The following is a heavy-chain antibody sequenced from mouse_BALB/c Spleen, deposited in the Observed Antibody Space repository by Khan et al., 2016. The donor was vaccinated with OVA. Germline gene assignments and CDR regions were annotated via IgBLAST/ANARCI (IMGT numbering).Heavy chain of an antibody. CDR2: INTGGDYI. Sequence: EVELVESGGDLVKPGGSLKLSCAASGFTFSTYAMSWVRQTPDKRLEWVATINTGGDYIYYPDSVKGRFTISRYNAKNTLYLQMSSLRSEDTAMYYCARHNYGPFAYWGQGTLVTVSA. D-gene: IGHD1-1*01. CDR1: GFTFSTYA. V-gene: IGHV5-6*01. J-gene: IGHJ3*01. CDR3: ARHNYGPFAY.